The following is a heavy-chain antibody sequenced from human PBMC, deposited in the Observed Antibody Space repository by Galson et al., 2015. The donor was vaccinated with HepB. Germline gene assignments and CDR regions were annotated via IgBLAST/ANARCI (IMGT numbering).Heavy chain of an antibody. CDR2: IRSKSDSYAT. CDR3: MTTVSAGGGMEV. V-gene: IGHV3-73*01. D-gene: IGHD4-17*01. J-gene: IGHJ6*02. Sequence: SLRLSCAASGFAFSGSTMHWVRQASGKGLEWVGRIRSKSDSYATAFAASVKGRFTISRDDSEETAFLQMNSLKTEDTAVYYCMTTVSAGGGMEVWGQGTTVTVSS. CDR1: GFAFSGST.